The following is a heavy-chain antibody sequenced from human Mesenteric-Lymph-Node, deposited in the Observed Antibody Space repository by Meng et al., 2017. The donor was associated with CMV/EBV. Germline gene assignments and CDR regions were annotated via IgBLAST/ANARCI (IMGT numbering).Heavy chain of an antibody. D-gene: IGHD6-6*01. Sequence: GGSLRPSCKVSGYSSTSYCIGWVRQMPGKGLEWMGIIYPGVSDTIYSTSFQGQVTISADKSISTAYLQWSSLKASDTAMYYCARHTTVRPEEYSSSIYYYYGMDVWGQGTTVTVSS. V-gene: IGHV5-51*01. J-gene: IGHJ6*02. CDR3: ARHTTVRPEEYSSSIYYYYGMDV. CDR2: IYPGVSDT. CDR1: GYSSTSYC.